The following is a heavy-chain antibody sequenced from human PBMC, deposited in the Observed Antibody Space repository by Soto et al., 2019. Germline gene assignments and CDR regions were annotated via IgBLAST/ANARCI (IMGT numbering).Heavy chain of an antibody. CDR1: GFTFSGST. Sequence: EVQLVQSGGGLVQPGGSLKLSCAASGFTFSGSTVHWVRQASGEGLQWVGRIRSKANDYATTYIASVKGRFSNSRDDSRNTAYLKMSDLKTEDTAVYYCTGGYCTGGTCYSGYFQHWGQGALVTVFS. CDR2: IRSKANDYAT. J-gene: IGHJ1*01. CDR3: TGGYCTGGTCYSGYFQH. D-gene: IGHD2-15*01. V-gene: IGHV3-73*02.